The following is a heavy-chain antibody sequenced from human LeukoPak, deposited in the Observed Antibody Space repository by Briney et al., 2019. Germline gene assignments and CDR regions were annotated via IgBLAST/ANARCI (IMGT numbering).Heavy chain of an antibody. J-gene: IGHJ3*02. CDR2: INWNGGST. CDR3: ARVTDYDILTGYPEDI. D-gene: IGHD3-9*01. V-gene: IGHV3-20*04. Sequence: PGGSLRLPCAASGFTFDDYGMSWVRQAPGKGLEWVSGINWNGGSTGYADSVKGRFTISRDNAKNSLYLQMNSLRAEDTALYYCARVTDYDILTGYPEDIWGQGTMVTVSS. CDR1: GFTFDDYG.